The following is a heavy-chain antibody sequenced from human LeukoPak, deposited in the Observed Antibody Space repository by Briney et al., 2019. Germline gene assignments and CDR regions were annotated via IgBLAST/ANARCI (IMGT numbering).Heavy chain of an antibody. Sequence: SETLSLTCAVYGGSFSGYYWSWIRQPPGKGLEWIGEINHSGSTNYNPSLKSRVTISVDTSKNQFSLKLSSVTAADTAVYYCARYGSGSCYARSFGMDVWGQGTTVTVSS. CDR2: INHSGST. CDR3: ARYGSGSCYARSFGMDV. CDR1: GGSFSGYY. V-gene: IGHV4-34*01. D-gene: IGHD3-10*01. J-gene: IGHJ6*02.